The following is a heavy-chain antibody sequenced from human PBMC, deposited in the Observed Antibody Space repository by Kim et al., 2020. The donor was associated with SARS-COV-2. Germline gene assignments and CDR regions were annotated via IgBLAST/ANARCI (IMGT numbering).Heavy chain of an antibody. Sequence: SVKVSCKASGGTFSSHGISWVRQAPGQGLEWMGGILPIFGTPSSAQRFRGRATITADASTATAYMELTGLRSDDTAVYYCASYGMDVWGQGTTVIVS. J-gene: IGHJ6*02. CDR1: GGTFSSHG. CDR2: ILPIFGTP. V-gene: IGHV1-69*13. CDR3: ASYGMDV.